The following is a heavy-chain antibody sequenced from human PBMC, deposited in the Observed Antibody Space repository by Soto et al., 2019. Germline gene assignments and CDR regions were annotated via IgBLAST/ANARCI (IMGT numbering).Heavy chain of an antibody. CDR2: INHSGNT. CDR1: GGSLSGYY. CDR3: ARHHVRGRTIAGAAEF. Sequence: QVQLQQWGAGLLKPSETLSLTCAVYGGSLSGYYWSWIRQPPGKALEWIGEINHSGNTNYNASLKSRVTISVDTSKNHLFLNLSSVTAADTAMYYCARHHVRGRTIAGAAEFWGQGTLVTVSS. V-gene: IGHV4-34*01. J-gene: IGHJ4*02. D-gene: IGHD1-26*01.